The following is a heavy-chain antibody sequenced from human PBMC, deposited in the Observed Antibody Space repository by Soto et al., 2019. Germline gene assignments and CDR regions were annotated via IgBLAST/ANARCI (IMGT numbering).Heavy chain of an antibody. Sequence: QVQLQQWGAGLLKPSETLSLTCAVYGGSFSGYYWSWIRQPPGKGLEWIGEINHSGSTNYNPSLKGRVTISEATSKTQFPLRLSFVPAGDTAVYYWASRRGGYAGWVFDYGGQGTLVPVSS. V-gene: IGHV4-34*01. CDR2: INHSGST. CDR3: ASRRGGYAGWVFDY. D-gene: IGHD5-12*01. CDR1: GGSFSGYY. J-gene: IGHJ4*02.